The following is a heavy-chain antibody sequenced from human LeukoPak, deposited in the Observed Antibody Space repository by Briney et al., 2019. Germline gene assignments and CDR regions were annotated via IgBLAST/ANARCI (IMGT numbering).Heavy chain of an antibody. CDR1: GFTFSGCG. Sequence: GGSLRLSCAASGFTFSGCGMHWVRQAPGKGLEWVAVISHDGSNKYYADSVQGRFIISRDNARNSLYLEMNSLRAEDTAVYYCARIIGISGTYPTDYWGQGTLVTVSS. J-gene: IGHJ4*02. V-gene: IGHV3-30*03. D-gene: IGHD1-26*01. CDR3: ARIIGISGTYPTDY. CDR2: ISHDGSNK.